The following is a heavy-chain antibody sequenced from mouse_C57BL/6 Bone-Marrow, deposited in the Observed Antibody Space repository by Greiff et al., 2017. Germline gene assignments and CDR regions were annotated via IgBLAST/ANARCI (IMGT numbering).Heavy chain of an antibody. CDR2: INPSSGYT. D-gene: IGHD2-3*01. Sequence: QVQLKQSGAELAKPGASVKLSCKASGYTFTSYWMHWVKQRPGQGLEWIGYINPSSGYTKYNQKFKDKATLTADKSSSTAYMQLSSLTYEDSAVYYCARGIYDGFLWFAYWGQGTRVTVSA. CDR1: GYTFTSYW. J-gene: IGHJ3*01. CDR3: ARGIYDGFLWFAY. V-gene: IGHV1-7*01.